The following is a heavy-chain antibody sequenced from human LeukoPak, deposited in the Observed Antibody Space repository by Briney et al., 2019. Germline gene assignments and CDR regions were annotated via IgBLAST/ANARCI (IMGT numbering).Heavy chain of an antibody. Sequence: ASVKVSCKASGYTFTGYYMNWVRQAPGQGLEWMVWINPNSGRTNYAQNFQGRVTMTRDTSISTAYMELRRLRSDDTAVYYCASGRSGERGYSGYGGYYYYYFMDVWGKGATVTISS. J-gene: IGHJ6*03. V-gene: IGHV1-2*02. CDR1: GYTFTGYY. CDR2: INPNSGRT. D-gene: IGHD5-12*01. CDR3: ASGRSGERGYSGYGGYYYYYFMDV.